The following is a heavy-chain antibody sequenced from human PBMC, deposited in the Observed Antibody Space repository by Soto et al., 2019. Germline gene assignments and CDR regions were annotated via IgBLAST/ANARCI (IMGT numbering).Heavy chain of an antibody. J-gene: IGHJ4*02. CDR3: ARQSAYGPFDS. D-gene: IGHD5-12*01. V-gene: IGHV5-51*01. CDR2: IHPANSDI. CDR1: GYYFTDSS. Sequence: QLVQSGADVKKPGESLKISCKGSGYYFTDSSIAWVRQMPGKGLEWMGIIHPANSDIRYNPAFHGHIPISADKSITTAYPQWSSLRASDTAMYFCARQSAYGPFDSWGQGSLVTVSS.